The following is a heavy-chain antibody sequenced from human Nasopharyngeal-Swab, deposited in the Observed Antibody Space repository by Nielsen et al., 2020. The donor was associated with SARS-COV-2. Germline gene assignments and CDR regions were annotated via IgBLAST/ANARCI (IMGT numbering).Heavy chain of an antibody. V-gene: IGHV1-46*01. Sequence: ASVKVSCKASGYTFTSYYMHWVRHAPAQGLECMGIINPSGGSTSDAQKFQGRVTMTGDTSTSTVYMELSSLRSEDTAVYYCARSLNIVVVVAARDYYYYGMDVWGQGTTVTVSS. J-gene: IGHJ6*02. CDR1: GYTFTSYY. D-gene: IGHD2-15*01. CDR2: INPSGGST. CDR3: ARSLNIVVVVAARDYYYYGMDV.